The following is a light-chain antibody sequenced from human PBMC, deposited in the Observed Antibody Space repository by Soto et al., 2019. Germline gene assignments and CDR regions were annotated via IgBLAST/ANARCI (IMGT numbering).Light chain of an antibody. J-gene: IGKJ5*01. V-gene: IGKV3-15*01. CDR2: GAS. CDR3: QQYNNWPPLT. Sequence: EIVMTQSPATLSVSPGERATLSCRASQSVSSNLAWYQQKPGQAPRLLIYGASTRATGIPARFSGSGSGTEFTLTISRLQSEDCAVYYCQQYNNWPPLTFGQGTRLEIK. CDR1: QSVSSN.